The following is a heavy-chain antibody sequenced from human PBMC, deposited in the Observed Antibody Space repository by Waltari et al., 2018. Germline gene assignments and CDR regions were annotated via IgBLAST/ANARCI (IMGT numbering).Heavy chain of an antibody. CDR2: INPDGSVK. Sequence: VQVVESGGGLVRPGGSLSLSCVACRFAFSNYQMNWVRQAPGKGLEWVANINPDGSVKFYVDSVKGRFIISRDNAKNSLYLQLNSLRDEDTAMYYCTTLSGDNFWGQGTLVIVSS. D-gene: IGHD6-25*01. J-gene: IGHJ4*02. CDR1: RFAFSNYQ. V-gene: IGHV3-7*01. CDR3: TTLSGDNF.